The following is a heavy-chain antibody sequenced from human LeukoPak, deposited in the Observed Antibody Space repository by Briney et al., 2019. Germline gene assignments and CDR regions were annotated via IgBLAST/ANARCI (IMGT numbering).Heavy chain of an antibody. V-gene: IGHV1-24*01. CDR1: GYTLTELS. D-gene: IGHD5-18*01. Sequence: ASVKVSCTVSGYTLTELSMHWVRQAPGKGLEWMGGFDPEDGETIYAQKFQGRVTMTEDTSTDTACMELSSLRSEDTAVYYCATVREGYSYGGYWGQGTLVTVSS. J-gene: IGHJ4*02. CDR2: FDPEDGET. CDR3: ATVREGYSYGGY.